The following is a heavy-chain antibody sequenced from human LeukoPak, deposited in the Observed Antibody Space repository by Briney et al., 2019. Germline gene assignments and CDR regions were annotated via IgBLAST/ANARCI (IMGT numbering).Heavy chain of an antibody. CDR1: GASMSDYY. CDR3: VRRVRYFGQNDY. Sequence: SETLSLTCTVSGASMSDYYWSWIRQPPGKGLEWIGYICYTGSTNYNPSLKSRVTMSVDTSKNQISLKLSSVTAADSAVYYCVRRVRYFGQNDYWGQGTLVTVSS. CDR2: ICYTGST. D-gene: IGHD3-9*01. J-gene: IGHJ4*02. V-gene: IGHV4-59*08.